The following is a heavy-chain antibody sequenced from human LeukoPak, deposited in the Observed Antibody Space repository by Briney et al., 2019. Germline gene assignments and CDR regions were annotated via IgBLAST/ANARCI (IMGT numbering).Heavy chain of an antibody. Sequence: GASVKVSCEASGYTFGSYDINWVRQAPGQGLEWMGWMNPNSGNTGYAQKFQGRLTMTGNTSISTSYMELSSLRSEDTAVYFCARGVLPSAYHFDYRGRGTLVTVSS. D-gene: IGHD2-2*01. J-gene: IGHJ4*02. V-gene: IGHV1-8*01. CDR2: MNPNSGNT. CDR3: ARGVLPSAYHFDY. CDR1: GYTFGSYD.